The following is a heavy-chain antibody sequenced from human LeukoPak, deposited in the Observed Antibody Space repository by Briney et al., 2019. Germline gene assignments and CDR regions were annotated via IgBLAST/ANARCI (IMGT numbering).Heavy chain of an antibody. CDR2: ISSSGTTI. D-gene: IGHD3-3*01. Sequence: GGSPRLSRAPSGLTFTAYHMSWIRQAPGKWMEWVTSISSSGTTIYYADSVKGRFTISRDNAKNSLNLQMNSLRVDDTAVYYCASRFLEWYRFDLWGQGTMVTVSS. V-gene: IGHV3-11*04. J-gene: IGHJ3*01. CDR3: ASRFLEWYRFDL. CDR1: GLTFTAYH.